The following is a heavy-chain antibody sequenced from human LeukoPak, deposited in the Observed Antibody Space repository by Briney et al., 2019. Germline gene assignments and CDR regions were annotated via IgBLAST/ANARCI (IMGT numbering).Heavy chain of an antibody. CDR2: IHTSGST. V-gene: IGHV4-61*02. J-gene: IGHJ6*03. CDR3: ARGIAAAGSDYYYYYMDV. D-gene: IGHD6-13*01. Sequence: SETLSLTCTVSGGSISSGSYYWSWIRQPAGKGLEWIGRIHTSGSTNYNPSLKSRVTISVDTSKNQFSLKLSSVTAADTAVYYCARGIAAAGSDYYYYYMDVWGKGTTVTISS. CDR1: GGSISSGSYY.